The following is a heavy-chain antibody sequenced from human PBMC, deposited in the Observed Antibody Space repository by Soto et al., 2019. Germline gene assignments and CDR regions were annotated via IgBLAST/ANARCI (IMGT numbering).Heavy chain of an antibody. CDR3: TRGGGTTVTPFGY. CDR2: INSDGIST. Sequence: GGSLRLSCAACGFTLSSSWIHWVRQAPGKGLVWVSRINSDGISTTYADSVKGRFTISRDNAKKTLYLQMNSLRADDTAVYYCTRGGGTTVTPFGYWGQRTPVTVSS. V-gene: IGHV3-74*01. J-gene: IGHJ4*02. D-gene: IGHD4-4*01. CDR1: GFTLSSSW.